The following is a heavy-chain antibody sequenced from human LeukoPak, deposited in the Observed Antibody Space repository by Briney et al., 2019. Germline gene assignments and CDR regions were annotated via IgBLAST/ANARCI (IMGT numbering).Heavy chain of an antibody. CDR2: ISSSSSYI. CDR1: GFTFSSYS. V-gene: IGHV3-21*01. Sequence: GGSLRLSCAASGFTFSSYSMNWVRQAPGEGLEWVSSISSSSSYIYYADSVKGRFTISRDNAKNSLYLQMNSLRAVDPAVYFWXXSLICSGGSCYSVWQLTFDYWGQGTLVTVSS. D-gene: IGHD2-15*01. CDR3: XXSLICSGGSCYSVWQLTFDY. J-gene: IGHJ4*02.